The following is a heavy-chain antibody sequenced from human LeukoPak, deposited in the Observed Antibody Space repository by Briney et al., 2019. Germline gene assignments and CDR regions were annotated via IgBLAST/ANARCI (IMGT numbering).Heavy chain of an antibody. D-gene: IGHD6-19*01. Sequence: GGSLRLSCAASGLTFDDYGMHWVRQVPGKGLEWVSGISWKSGSIGYADSVRGRFTISRDNVKNSLYLQMNSLRAEDTALYYCAKDLGPSAKVVAGLENWGQGTLVTVSS. CDR3: AKDLGPSAKVVAGLEN. J-gene: IGHJ4*02. CDR1: GLTFDDYG. V-gene: IGHV3-9*01. CDR2: ISWKSGSI.